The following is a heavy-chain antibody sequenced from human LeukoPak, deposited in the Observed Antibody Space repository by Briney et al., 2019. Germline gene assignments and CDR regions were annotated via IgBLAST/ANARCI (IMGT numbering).Heavy chain of an antibody. D-gene: IGHD6-19*01. Sequence: ASVTVSRKASGYTFTGYYLHWVRQAPGQGVEWMGWMNPNSGNTGYAQKFQGRVTMTRNTSISTAYMELSSLRSEDTAVYYCARVVAGTTWYYYYGMDVWGQGTTVTVSS. V-gene: IGHV1-8*02. CDR1: GYTFTGYY. J-gene: IGHJ6*02. CDR3: ARVVAGTTWYYYYGMDV. CDR2: MNPNSGNT.